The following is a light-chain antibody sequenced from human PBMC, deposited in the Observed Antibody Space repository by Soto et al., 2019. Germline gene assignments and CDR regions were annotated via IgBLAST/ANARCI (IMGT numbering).Light chain of an antibody. J-gene: IGKJ1*01. CDR3: RQYNNWPPWT. CDR1: QSVGSR. V-gene: IGKV3-15*01. Sequence: EIVMTQSPATLSVSPGERATLSCRASQSVGSRLAWYQHKPGQAPRLLIYGASTRATGIPARFSGSGSGTEFTLTISSLQSEDFAVYYCRQYNNWPPWTFGRGTKVEIK. CDR2: GAS.